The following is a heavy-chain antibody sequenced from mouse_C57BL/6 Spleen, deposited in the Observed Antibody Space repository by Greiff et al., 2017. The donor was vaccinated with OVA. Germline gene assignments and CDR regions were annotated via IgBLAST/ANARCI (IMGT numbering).Heavy chain of an antibody. J-gene: IGHJ4*01. V-gene: IGHV5-4*03. CDR3: ARGYDYDGGAMDY. Sequence: DVKLVESGGGLVKPGGSLKLSCAASGFTFSSYAMSWVRQTPEKRLEWVATISDGGSYTYYPDNVKGRFTISRDNAKNNLYLQMSHLKSEDTAMYYCARGYDYDGGAMDYWGQGTSVTVSS. D-gene: IGHD2-4*01. CDR2: ISDGGSYT. CDR1: GFTFSSYA.